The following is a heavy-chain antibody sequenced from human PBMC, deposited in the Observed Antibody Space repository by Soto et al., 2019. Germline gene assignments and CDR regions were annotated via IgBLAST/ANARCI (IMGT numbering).Heavy chain of an antibody. CDR3: ARVKHLEWPPYY. Sequence: GASVKVSCKASGYTFTSYDINWVRQATGQGLEWMGWMNPNSGNTGYAQKFQGRVTMTRNTSISTAYMELSSLRSEDTAVYYCARVKHLEWPPYYWGQGTLVTVSS. V-gene: IGHV1-8*01. CDR1: GYTFTSYD. D-gene: IGHD3-3*01. CDR2: MNPNSGNT. J-gene: IGHJ4*02.